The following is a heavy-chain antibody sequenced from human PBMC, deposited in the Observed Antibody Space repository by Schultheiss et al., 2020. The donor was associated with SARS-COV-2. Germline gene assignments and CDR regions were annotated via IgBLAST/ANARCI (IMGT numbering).Heavy chain of an antibody. D-gene: IGHD3-22*01. CDR3: ARESGIWYDSSGYFDY. CDR2: IKQDGSEK. CDR1: GFTFSSYW. Sequence: GGSLRLSCAASGFTFSSYWMSWVRQAPGKGLEWVANIKQDGSEKYYVDSVKGRFTISRDNAKNSLYLQMNSLRAEDTAVYYCARESGIWYDSSGYFDYWGQGTLVTVSS. V-gene: IGHV3-7*01. J-gene: IGHJ4*02.